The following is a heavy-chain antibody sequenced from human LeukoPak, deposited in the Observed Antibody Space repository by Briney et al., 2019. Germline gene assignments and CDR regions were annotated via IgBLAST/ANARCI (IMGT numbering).Heavy chain of an antibody. Sequence: SEALSLTCTVSGVSISSGSYYCSWIRQPAGKGLEWIGRIYTTGSTNYNPSLKSRVTISIDTSKNQFSLKLNSVTAADTAVYYCARDSVGAQDYWGQGTLVTVSS. D-gene: IGHD1-26*01. CDR1: GVSISSGSYY. V-gene: IGHV4-61*02. CDR3: ARDSVGAQDY. CDR2: IYTTGST. J-gene: IGHJ4*02.